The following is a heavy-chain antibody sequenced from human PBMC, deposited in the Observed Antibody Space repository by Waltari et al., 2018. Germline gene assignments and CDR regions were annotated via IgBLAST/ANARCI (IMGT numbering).Heavy chain of an antibody. CDR2: ISYSGSNK. J-gene: IGHJ4*02. V-gene: IGHV3-30*01. CDR1: GFTFSSYA. Sequence: QVQLVESGGGVVQPGRSLRLSCAASGFTFSSYAMHWVRQAPGKGLEWVAVISYSGSNKYYADSGKGRFTISRDNSKNTLYLQMNSLRAEDTAVYYCARDGGNSPGGRPFDYWGQGTLVTVSS. CDR3: ARDGGNSPGGRPFDY. D-gene: IGHD2-21*02.